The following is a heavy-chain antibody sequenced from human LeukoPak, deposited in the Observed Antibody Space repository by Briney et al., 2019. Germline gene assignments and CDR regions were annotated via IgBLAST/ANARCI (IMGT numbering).Heavy chain of an antibody. D-gene: IGHD4-17*01. CDR1: GYSFPNYW. V-gene: IGHV5-51*01. CDR2: IWPGDSDA. CDR3: ARLKGTTVTPNFDY. Sequence: GESLKISCKGPGYSFPNYWIAWVRQMPGKGLEWMGIIWPGDSDAKYSPSFQGQVTIAADKSIRTVYLQWSSLKASDTAIYFCARLKGTTVTPNFDYWGPGMLVTVSS. J-gene: IGHJ4*02.